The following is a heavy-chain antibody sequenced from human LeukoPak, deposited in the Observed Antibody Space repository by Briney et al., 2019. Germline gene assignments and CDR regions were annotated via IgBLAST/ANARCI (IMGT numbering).Heavy chain of an antibody. CDR3: AREYWGNLAY. Sequence: GESLKISCKGSGYSFTTYWIGWVRQMPGRGLEWMGIIYPGDSDTTYSPSFQGQVTISADKSINTAYLQWSSLKASDTAMYYCAREYWGNLAYWGQGTLVTVSS. V-gene: IGHV5-51*01. J-gene: IGHJ4*02. D-gene: IGHD7-27*01. CDR2: IYPGDSDT. CDR1: GYSFTTYW.